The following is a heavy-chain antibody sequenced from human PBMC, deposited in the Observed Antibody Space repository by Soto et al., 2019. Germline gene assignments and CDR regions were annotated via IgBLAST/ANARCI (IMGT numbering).Heavy chain of an antibody. CDR2: ISAAGDP. V-gene: IGHV3-13*05. J-gene: IGHJ6*02. Sequence: PGGSLRLSCEASGFTFRNYDMHWVRQGTGKGLEWVSGISAAGDPDYADSVEGRFTISRENAQNSFFLQMSSLRSEDTAVYYCARLFWSGLGYYYYGMDVWGQGTTVTVSS. D-gene: IGHD3-3*01. CDR3: ARLFWSGLGYYYYGMDV. CDR1: GFTFRNYD.